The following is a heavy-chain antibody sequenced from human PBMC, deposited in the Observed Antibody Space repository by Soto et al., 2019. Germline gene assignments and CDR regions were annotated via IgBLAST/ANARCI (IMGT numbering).Heavy chain of an antibody. V-gene: IGHV4-39*01. CDR1: GVSVSSPSFY. Sequence: SETLSLTCSVSGVSVSSPSFYWAWVRQSPGKGLEWIGSLYYIGSAYYSPSLKSRITISADSSRNQFSLKLASVTAADTGLYFSPRTTTGGYPPQEFDNWGQGALVTVSS. J-gene: IGHJ4*02. CDR3: PRTTTGGYPPQEFDN. D-gene: IGHD2-15*01. CDR2: LYYIGSA.